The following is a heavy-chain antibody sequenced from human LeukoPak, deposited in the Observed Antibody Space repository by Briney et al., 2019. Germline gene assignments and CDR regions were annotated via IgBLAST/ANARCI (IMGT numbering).Heavy chain of an antibody. Sequence: GGSLRLSCAASGFTFSDYYMSWIRQAPGKGLEWVSYISSSGSTIYYADSVKGRFTISRDNAKNSLYLQMNSLRAEDTAVYYCARGVNTARVPSHYFNSGAREPRVTVPS. CDR3: ARGVNTARVPSHYFNS. CDR1: GFTFSDYY. J-gene: IGHJ4*02. V-gene: IGHV3-11*01. CDR2: ISSSGSTI. D-gene: IGHD5-18*01.